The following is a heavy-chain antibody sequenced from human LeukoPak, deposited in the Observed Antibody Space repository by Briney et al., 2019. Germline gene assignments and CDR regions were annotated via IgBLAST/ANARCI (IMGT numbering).Heavy chain of an antibody. J-gene: IGHJ4*02. CDR3: ARGSWRAITMIVVPPGHFAY. V-gene: IGHV4-34*01. D-gene: IGHD3-22*01. Sequence: SETLSLTCAVYGGSFSGYYWSWIRQPPGKGLEWIGEINHSGSTNYNPSLKSRVTISVDTSKNQFSLKLSSVTAADTAVYYCARGSWRAITMIVVPPGHFAYWGQGTLVTVSS. CDR1: GGSFSGYY. CDR2: INHSGST.